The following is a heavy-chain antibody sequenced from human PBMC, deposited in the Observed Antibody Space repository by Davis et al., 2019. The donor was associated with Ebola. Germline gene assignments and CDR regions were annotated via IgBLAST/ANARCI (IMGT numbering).Heavy chain of an antibody. CDR3: ARALEGMDV. CDR1: GFTFSSYG. D-gene: IGHD1-1*01. Sequence: GESLKISCAASGFTFSSYGMHWVRQAPGKGLEWVAVISYDGSNKYYADSVKGRFTISRDNSKNTLYLQMNSLRAEDTAVYYCARALEGMDVWGKGTTVTVSS. J-gene: IGHJ6*04. CDR2: ISYDGSNK. V-gene: IGHV3-30*03.